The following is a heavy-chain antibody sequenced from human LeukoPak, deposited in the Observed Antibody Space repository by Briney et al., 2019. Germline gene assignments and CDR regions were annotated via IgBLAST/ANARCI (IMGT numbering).Heavy chain of an antibody. D-gene: IGHD6-6*01. V-gene: IGHV3-7*01. CDR3: ATYSSSLTSFDY. CDR1: GFTFSSYW. J-gene: IGHJ4*02. CDR2: IKQNGSEK. Sequence: GGSLRLSXAASGFTFSSYWMSWVRQAPGKGLEWVANIKQNGSEKYYVDSVKGRFTISRDNAKNSLYLQMNSLRAEDTAVYYCATYSSSLTSFDYWGQGTLVTVSS.